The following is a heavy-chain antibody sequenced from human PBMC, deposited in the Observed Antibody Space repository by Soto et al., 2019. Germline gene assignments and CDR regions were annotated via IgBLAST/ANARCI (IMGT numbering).Heavy chain of an antibody. J-gene: IGHJ6*02. CDR3: ARGNGMEANYYYHGMDV. CDR2: INGANGNT. Sequence: QVQAVQSGAEVKKPGGSVKVSCKASGYSFSTYSMHWVRQAPGQGLEWMGWINGANGNTRYSQKFKDRVSISRDTPASTGYMELSSLRSEDTAVYYCARGNGMEANYYYHGMDVWGPGTTVIVSS. CDR1: GYSFSTYS. D-gene: IGHD1-1*01. V-gene: IGHV1-3*01.